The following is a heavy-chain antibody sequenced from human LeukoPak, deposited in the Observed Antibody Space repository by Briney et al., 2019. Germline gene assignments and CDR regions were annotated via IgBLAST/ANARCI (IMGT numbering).Heavy chain of an antibody. CDR3: ARGRRFWDY. J-gene: IGHJ4*02. CDR2: IYYSGST. CDR1: GGSISSSSYY. Sequence: SETLFLPCTVSGGSISSSSYYWGWIRQPPGKGLEWIGSIYYSGSTYYNPSLKSRVTISVDTSKNQFSLKLRSVTAADTAVYYCARGRRFWDYWGQGTLVTVSS. V-gene: IGHV4-39*07. D-gene: IGHD3-3*01.